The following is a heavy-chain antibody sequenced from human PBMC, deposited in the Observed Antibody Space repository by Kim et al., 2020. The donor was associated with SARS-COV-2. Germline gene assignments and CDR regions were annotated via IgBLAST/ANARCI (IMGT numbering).Heavy chain of an antibody. Sequence: GGSLRLSCAASGFTFSSYSMNWVRQAPGKGLEWVSSISSSSSDIYYTDSVKGRFTISRDNAKNSLYLQMNNLRAEDTAVYYCASRYSNHLDYWGQGTLVIVSA. V-gene: IGHV3-21*01. CDR3: ASRYSNHLDY. D-gene: IGHD5-12*01. CDR1: GFTFSSYS. J-gene: IGHJ4*02. CDR2: ISSSSSDI.